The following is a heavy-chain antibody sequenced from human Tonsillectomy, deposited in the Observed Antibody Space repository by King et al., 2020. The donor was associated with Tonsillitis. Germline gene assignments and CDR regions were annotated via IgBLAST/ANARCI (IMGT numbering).Heavy chain of an antibody. CDR3: AKDKQAAAGSNFDY. J-gene: IGHJ4*02. CDR1: GFTFDDYA. V-gene: IGHV3-9*01. D-gene: IGHD6-13*01. Sequence: VQLVESGGGLVQPGRSLRLSCAASGFTFDDYAMHWVRQAPGKGLEWVSGISWNSGSIGYADSVKGRFTISRDNAKNSLYLQMNSLRAEDTALYYCAKDKQAAAGSNFDYWDQGTLVTVSS. CDR2: ISWNSGSI.